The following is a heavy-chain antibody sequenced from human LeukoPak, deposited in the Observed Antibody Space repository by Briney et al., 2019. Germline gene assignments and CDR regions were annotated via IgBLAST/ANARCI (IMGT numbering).Heavy chain of an antibody. CDR3: ARVFQSIALDY. Sequence: GGSLRLSCAASGFTFSSYGMHWVRQAPGKGLEWVAVISYDGSNKYYADSVKGRFTISRDNAKNSLYLQMNNLRAEDTAVYYCARVFQSIALDYWGQGTLVTVSS. J-gene: IGHJ4*02. CDR1: GFTFSSYG. CDR2: ISYDGSNK. D-gene: IGHD2-15*01. V-gene: IGHV3-30*03.